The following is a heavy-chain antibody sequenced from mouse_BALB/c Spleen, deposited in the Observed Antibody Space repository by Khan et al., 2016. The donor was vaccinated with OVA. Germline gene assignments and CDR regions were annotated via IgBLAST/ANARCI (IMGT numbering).Heavy chain of an antibody. CDR1: GYSLTSDYA. V-gene: IGHV3-2*02. J-gene: IGHJ1*01. D-gene: IGHD1-1*01. CDR2: ISYSGST. Sequence: EVQLVESGPGLVKPSQSLSLTCTVTGYSLTSDYAWNWIRQFPGNKLEWMGCISYSGSTRYNPSLKSRISITRNTSENQFFLQLNSVTTEDTATCYCARKLRRGGYWYFDVWGAGTTVTVSS. CDR3: ARKLRRGGYWYFDV.